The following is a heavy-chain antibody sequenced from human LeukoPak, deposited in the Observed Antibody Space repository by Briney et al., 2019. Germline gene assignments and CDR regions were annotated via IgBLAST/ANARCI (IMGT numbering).Heavy chain of an antibody. Sequence: PGGSLRLSCAASGFSFGYYWMSWVRQAPGKGLEWVANIRHDGSEQYYLDSVKGRFTISRDNAKNSLYLQMNSLRADDTAVYYCARDPGGLGPHFDYWGQGTLVTVSS. CDR2: IRHDGSEQ. V-gene: IGHV3-7*01. J-gene: IGHJ4*02. CDR1: GFSFGYYW. CDR3: ARDPGGLGPHFDY. D-gene: IGHD4-23*01.